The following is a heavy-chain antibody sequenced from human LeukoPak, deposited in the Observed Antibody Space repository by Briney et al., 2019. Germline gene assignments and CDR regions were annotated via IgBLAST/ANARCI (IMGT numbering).Heavy chain of an antibody. D-gene: IGHD1-26*01. V-gene: IGHV4-59*01. CDR2: IYYSGST. Sequence: SETLSLTCTVSGGSISSYCWSWIRQPPGKGLEWIGYIYYSGSTNYNPSLKSRVTISVDTSKNQFYLKLSSVTAADTAVYYCARAARGYFQRWGQGTLVTVSS. CDR1: GGSISSYC. J-gene: IGHJ1*01. CDR3: ARAARGYFQR.